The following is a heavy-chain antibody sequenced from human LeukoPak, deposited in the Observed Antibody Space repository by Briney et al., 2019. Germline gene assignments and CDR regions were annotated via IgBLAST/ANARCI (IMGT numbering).Heavy chain of an antibody. D-gene: IGHD2-15*01. CDR1: GGSINSYY. Sequence: SETLSLTCTVSGGSINSYYWSWIRQPPGKGLEWIGYIYYSGSTNYNPSLKSRVTISVDTSKKQFSLRLSSVTAADTAVYYCARDARYCSGGSCYPGWFDPWGQGTLVTVSS. V-gene: IGHV4-59*01. CDR2: IYYSGST. CDR3: ARDARYCSGGSCYPGWFDP. J-gene: IGHJ5*02.